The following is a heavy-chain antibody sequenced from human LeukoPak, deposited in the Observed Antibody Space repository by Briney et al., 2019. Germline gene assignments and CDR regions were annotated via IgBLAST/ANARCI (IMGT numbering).Heavy chain of an antibody. D-gene: IGHD3-10*01. CDR3: VKRTGSGTYYDY. CDR2: ISSDGDST. V-gene: IGHV3-64D*06. J-gene: IGHJ4*02. CDR1: GFTFTSYA. Sequence: HPGRSLRLSCSASGFTFTSYAMHWVRQAPGKGLEYVSAISSDGDSTYYADSVKGRFTISRDNSKNTLYLQMSSLRAEDTAIYYCVKRTGSGTYYDYWGQGTLVTVSS.